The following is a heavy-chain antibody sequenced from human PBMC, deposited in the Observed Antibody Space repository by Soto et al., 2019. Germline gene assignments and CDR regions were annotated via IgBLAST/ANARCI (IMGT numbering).Heavy chain of an antibody. D-gene: IGHD2-2*01. CDR2: IIPIFGTA. V-gene: IGHV1-69*13. Sequence: SVKVSCKASGGSLSNYGISWVRQAPGQGLEWMGGIIPIFGTANYAQKFQGRVTITADESTSTAYMELSSLRSEDTAVYYCALSCISTSCYSYYYYGMDVWGQGTTVTVS. CDR3: ALSCISTSCYSYYYYGMDV. CDR1: GGSLSNYG. J-gene: IGHJ6*02.